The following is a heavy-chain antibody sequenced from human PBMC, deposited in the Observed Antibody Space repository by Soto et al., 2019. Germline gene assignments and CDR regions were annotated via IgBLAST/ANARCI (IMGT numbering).Heavy chain of an antibody. V-gene: IGHV3-11*01. Sequence: VGSLRLSCAVSGFTFSDYYMSWISQAPGKGLEWVSYISSRGSSIYYADSVKGRFTISRDNAKNSLYLQMNGLRAEDTAVYYCARGYYDFWSGYYISPYGMDVWGQGTTVTVSS. CDR1: GFTFSDYY. CDR3: ARGYYDFWSGYYISPYGMDV. D-gene: IGHD3-3*01. CDR2: ISSRGSSI. J-gene: IGHJ6*02.